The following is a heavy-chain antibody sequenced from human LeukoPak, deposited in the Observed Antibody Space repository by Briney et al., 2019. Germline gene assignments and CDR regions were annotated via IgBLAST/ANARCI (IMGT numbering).Heavy chain of an antibody. CDR1: GYTFASYY. V-gene: IGHV1-46*01. D-gene: IGHD3-22*01. CDR2: INPSGGST. CDR3: ARVGDSSGYSYYFDY. Sequence: ASVKVSCKASGYTFASYYMHWVRQAPGQGLEWMGIINPSGGSTSYAQKFQGRVTLTRDTSTSTVYMELSSLRSEDTAVYYCARVGDSSGYSYYFDYWGQGTLVTVSS. J-gene: IGHJ4*02.